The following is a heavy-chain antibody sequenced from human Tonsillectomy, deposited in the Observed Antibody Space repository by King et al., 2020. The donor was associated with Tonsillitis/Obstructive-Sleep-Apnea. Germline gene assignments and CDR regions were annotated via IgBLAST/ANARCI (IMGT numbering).Heavy chain of an antibody. CDR3: ARDLSYCSGISCFSVGFDY. CDR2: ISYDGSNK. J-gene: IGHJ4*02. D-gene: IGHD2-15*01. V-gene: IGHV3-30*04. CDR1: RFTFSSYA. Sequence: VQLVESGGGVVQPGRSLRLSCAASRFTFSSYAMHWVRQAPGKGLEWVAVISYDGSNKYYADSVKGRFTISRDNSKNTLYLQMNSLRAEDTSVYYCARDLSYCSGISCFSVGFDYWGQGTLVTVSS.